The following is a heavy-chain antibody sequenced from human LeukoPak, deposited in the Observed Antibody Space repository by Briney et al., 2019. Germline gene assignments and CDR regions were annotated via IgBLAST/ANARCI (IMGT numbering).Heavy chain of an antibody. CDR2: IYYSGST. Sequence: PSETLSLTCTVSGGSISSSSYHWGWIRQPPGKGLEWIGSIYYSGSTYYNPSLKSRVTISVDTSKNQFSLKLSSVTAADTAVYYCARQSQSSSLWPWGQGTLVTVSS. J-gene: IGHJ5*02. CDR1: GGSISSSSYH. V-gene: IGHV4-39*01. CDR3: ARQSQSSSLWP. D-gene: IGHD6-13*01.